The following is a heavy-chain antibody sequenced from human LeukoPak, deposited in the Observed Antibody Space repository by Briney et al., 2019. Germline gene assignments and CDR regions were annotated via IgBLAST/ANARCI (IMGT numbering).Heavy chain of an antibody. Sequence: SETLSLTCAVYGGSFSGYYWSWIRQPPGKGLEWIGEINHSGSTNYNPSLKSRVTISVDTSKNQFSLRLSSVTAADTAVYYCARGYWYFDLWGRGTLVTVSS. J-gene: IGHJ2*01. V-gene: IGHV4-34*01. CDR1: GGSFSGYY. CDR2: INHSGST. CDR3: ARGYWYFDL.